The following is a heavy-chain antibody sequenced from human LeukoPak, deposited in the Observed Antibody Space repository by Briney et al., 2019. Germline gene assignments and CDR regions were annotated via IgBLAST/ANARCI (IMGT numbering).Heavy chain of an antibody. CDR1: GFTFSSYW. D-gene: IGHD3-22*01. Sequence: GSLRLSCAASGFTFSSYWMHWVRQAPGKGLVWVSRINSDGSSTSYADSVKGRFTISRDNAKNTLYLQMNSLRAEDTAVYYCARASYDSSGYYPFDPWGQGTLVTVSS. CDR3: ARASYDSSGYYPFDP. J-gene: IGHJ5*02. V-gene: IGHV3-74*01. CDR2: INSDGSST.